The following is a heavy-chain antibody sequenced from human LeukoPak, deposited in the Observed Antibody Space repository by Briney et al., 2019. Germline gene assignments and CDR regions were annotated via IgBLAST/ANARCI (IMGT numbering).Heavy chain of an antibody. D-gene: IGHD4-17*01. CDR1: GGSISSYY. V-gene: IGHV4-59*08. CDR2: IYYSGST. J-gene: IGHJ4*02. Sequence: SETLSLTCTVSGGSISSYYWSWIRQPPGKGLEWIGYIYYSGSTNYNPSLKSRVTISVDTSKNQFSLKLSSVIAADTAVYYCARMGNPATVTTDYWGQGTLVTVSS. CDR3: ARMGNPATVTTDY.